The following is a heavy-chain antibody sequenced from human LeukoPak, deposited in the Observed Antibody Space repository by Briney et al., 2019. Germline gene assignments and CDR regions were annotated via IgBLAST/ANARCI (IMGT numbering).Heavy chain of an antibody. CDR3: ARDRSSPTTYGGMDV. V-gene: IGHV1-46*01. CDR2: FNPSGGST. D-gene: IGHD2/OR15-2a*01. Sequence: GASVKVCCKASGYTFTSYYMNWVRQAPGQGLEWMGIFNPSGGSTSYAQKFQGRVTMTRDTSTSTVYMELSSLRSEDTAVYYCARDRSSPTTYGGMDVWGQGTTVTVSS. CDR1: GYTFTSYY. J-gene: IGHJ6*02.